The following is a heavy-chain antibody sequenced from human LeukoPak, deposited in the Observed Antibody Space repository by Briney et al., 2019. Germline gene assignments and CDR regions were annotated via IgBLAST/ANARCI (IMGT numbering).Heavy chain of an antibody. Sequence: PGGSLRLSCAASGVTFSSYSLNWVRQAPGKGLEWVSSISSSSSYIYYAYSVKGRFTISRDNAENSLYLQMNSLRAEDTAVYYCARESTGSYFYWGQGTLVSVSS. J-gene: IGHJ4*02. CDR3: ARESTGSYFY. D-gene: IGHD1-26*01. CDR1: GVTFSSYS. V-gene: IGHV3-21*01. CDR2: ISSSSSYI.